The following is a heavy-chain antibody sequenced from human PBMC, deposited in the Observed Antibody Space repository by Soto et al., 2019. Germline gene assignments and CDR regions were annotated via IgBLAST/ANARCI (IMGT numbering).Heavy chain of an antibody. CDR1: GFTFSGSA. CDR2: IRSKSNSYAT. CDR3: TRGNGDYVRDY. Sequence: EVQLVESGGGLVQPGGSLKLSCAVSGFTFSGSAMHWVRQASGKGLEWVGRIRSKSNSYATAYAASVKGRFTISRDDSKNTAYLQMNRLKTEDTAVYYCTRGNGDYVRDYWGQGTLVTVSS. D-gene: IGHD4-17*01. J-gene: IGHJ4*02. V-gene: IGHV3-73*01.